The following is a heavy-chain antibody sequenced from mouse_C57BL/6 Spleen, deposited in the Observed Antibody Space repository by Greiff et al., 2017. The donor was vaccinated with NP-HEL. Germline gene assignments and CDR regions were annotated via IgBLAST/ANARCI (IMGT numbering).Heavy chain of an antibody. J-gene: IGHJ1*03. V-gene: IGHV1-26*01. CDR1: GYTFTDYY. D-gene: IGHD1-1*01. Sequence: EVQLQQSGPELVKPGASVKISCKASGYTFTDYYMNWVKQSHGKSLEWIGDINPNNGGTSYNQKFKGKATLTVDKSSSTAYMERRSLTSEDSAVYYCASLYYYGSSWYFDVWGTGTTVTVAS. CDR3: ASLYYYGSSWYFDV. CDR2: INPNNGGT.